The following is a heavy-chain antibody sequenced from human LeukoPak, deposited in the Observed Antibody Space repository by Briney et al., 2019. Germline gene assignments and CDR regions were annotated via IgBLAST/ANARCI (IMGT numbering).Heavy chain of an antibody. D-gene: IGHD5-18*01. CDR3: AREYRSAMDIHFDY. V-gene: IGHV3-53*01. CDR1: GFTVSSNY. CDR2: IYSGGST. J-gene: IGHJ4*02. Sequence: PGGSLRLSCAASGFTVSSNYMGWVRQAPGKGLEWVSVIYSGGSTYYADSVKGRFTISRDNSKNTLYLQMNSLRAEDTAVYYCAREYRSAMDIHFDYWGQGTLVTVSS.